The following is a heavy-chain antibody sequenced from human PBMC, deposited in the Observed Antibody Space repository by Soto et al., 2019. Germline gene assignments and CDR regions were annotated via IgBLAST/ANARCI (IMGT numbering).Heavy chain of an antibody. Sequence: QVQLVESGGGVVQPGRSLKLSCIGSGFVFGSHGMHWVRQVSGKGLEWVAVISHDGQNQYYRDSVKGRFTISRDNSKNSLYLEVNSLRVEDTAVYHCARERADIVVAPVATSGMDVWGQGTAVTVSS. CDR1: GFVFGSHG. V-gene: IGHV3-30*03. J-gene: IGHJ6*02. D-gene: IGHD2-21*01. CDR3: ARERADIVVAPVATSGMDV. CDR2: ISHDGQNQ.